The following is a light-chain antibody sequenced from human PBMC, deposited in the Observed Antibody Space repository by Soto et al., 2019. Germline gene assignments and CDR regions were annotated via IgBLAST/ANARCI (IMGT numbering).Light chain of an antibody. CDR2: GAS. J-gene: IGKJ1*01. Sequence: DIVMTQSPATLSVSPGETATLSCRASQTVSSNLAWYHQKPGQAPRLLIYGASTRATGIPARFSGSGSGTEFTLTISSLQSEDFAVYVCQQHDQWPATFGQGTKVEV. V-gene: IGKV3-15*01. CDR1: QTVSSN. CDR3: QQHDQWPAT.